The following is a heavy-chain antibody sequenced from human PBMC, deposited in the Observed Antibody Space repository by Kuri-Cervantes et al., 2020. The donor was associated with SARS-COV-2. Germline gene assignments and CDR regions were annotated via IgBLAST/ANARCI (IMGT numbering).Heavy chain of an antibody. J-gene: IGHJ3*02. CDR1: GGSFSGYY. Sequence: SETLSLTCAVYGGSFSGYYWSWIRQPPGKGLEWIGEINHSGSTNYNPSLKSRVTISVDTSKNQFSLKLSSVTAADTAVYYCASGQYSSSPSRSDAFDIWGQGTMVTVSS. CDR2: INHSGST. V-gene: IGHV4-34*01. D-gene: IGHD6-6*01. CDR3: ASGQYSSSPSRSDAFDI.